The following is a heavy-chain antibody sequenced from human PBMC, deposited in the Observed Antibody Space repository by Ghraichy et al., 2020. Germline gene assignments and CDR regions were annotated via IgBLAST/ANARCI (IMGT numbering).Heavy chain of an antibody. Sequence: GESLNISCAASGFTVSTNYMNWVRQAPGRGLEWVSILYIGGKTYYANSVEGRFTISRDNSKNMLFLQMNSLRPEDTALYYCARALTTEDAFDIWGQGTMVTVSS. CDR2: LYIGGKT. CDR3: ARALTTEDAFDI. D-gene: IGHD4-17*01. J-gene: IGHJ3*02. V-gene: IGHV3-53*05. CDR1: GFTVSTNY.